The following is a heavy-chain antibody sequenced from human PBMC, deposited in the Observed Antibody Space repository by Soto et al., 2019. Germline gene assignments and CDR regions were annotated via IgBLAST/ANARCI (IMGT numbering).Heavy chain of an antibody. V-gene: IGHV1-8*01. CDR2: MNPNSGNT. D-gene: IGHD2-2*01. J-gene: IGHJ6*02. CDR3: ARGPPYQMLSGVHYYYGMGV. Sequence: XSVKISCRWPGCTFTGYDIHLVRQATGQGLEWMGWMNPNSGNTGYSQKFQGRVTMTMNTSISTAYMELSSLRSEDTAVYYCARGPPYQMLSGVHYYYGMGVWGQGTTVTVSS. CDR1: GCTFTGYD.